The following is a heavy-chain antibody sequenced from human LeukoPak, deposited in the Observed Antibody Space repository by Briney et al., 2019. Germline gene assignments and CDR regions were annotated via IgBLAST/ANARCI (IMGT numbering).Heavy chain of an antibody. CDR3: ARVWPEYRDAFDI. CDR1: GGTFSSYA. J-gene: IGHJ3*02. D-gene: IGHD6-6*01. Sequence: ASVKVSCKASGGTFSSYAISWVRQAPGQGLEWMGRIIPILGIANYAQKFQGRVTITTDESTSTAYMDLKRLRSDDTAIYYCARVWPEYRDAFDIWGQGTMVTVSS. V-gene: IGHV1-69*04. CDR2: IIPILGIA.